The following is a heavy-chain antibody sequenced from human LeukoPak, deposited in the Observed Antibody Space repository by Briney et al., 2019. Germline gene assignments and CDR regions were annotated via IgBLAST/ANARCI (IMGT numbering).Heavy chain of an antibody. J-gene: IGHJ6*02. Sequence: PGGSLRLSCAASGFTFSSYDMHWVRQATGKGLEWVSAIGTAGDTYYPGSVKGRFTISRENAKNSLYLQMNSLRAGDTAVYYCARFLYYYGMDVWGQGTTVTVSS. CDR1: GFTFSSYD. CDR3: ARFLYYYGMDV. D-gene: IGHD2/OR15-2a*01. CDR2: IGTAGDT. V-gene: IGHV3-13*01.